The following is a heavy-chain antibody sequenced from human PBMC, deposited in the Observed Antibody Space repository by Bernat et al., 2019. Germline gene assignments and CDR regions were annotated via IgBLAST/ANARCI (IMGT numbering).Heavy chain of an antibody. CDR2: IYYSGST. D-gene: IGHD1-26*01. CDR3: ARHGHRWGLLAEFDY. CDR1: GGSISSSSYY. V-gene: IGHV4-39*01. J-gene: IGHJ4*02. Sequence: QLQLQESGPGLVKPSETLSLTCTVSGGSISSSSYYWGWIRQPPGKGLEWIGSIYYSGSTYYNPPLKSRVTISVDTTKSQLSLKRSYVNAADTAVYYCARHGHRWGLLAEFDYWGQGTLVTVSS.